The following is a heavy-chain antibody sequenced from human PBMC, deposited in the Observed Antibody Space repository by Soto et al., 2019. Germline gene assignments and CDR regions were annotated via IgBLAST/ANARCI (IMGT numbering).Heavy chain of an antibody. J-gene: IGHJ4*02. CDR1: GVTLSNYW. V-gene: IGHV3-74*01. D-gene: IGHD1-26*01. CDR3: ARVSVGAYYFDY. CDR2: INSDGSST. Sequence: EVQLVESGGGLVQPGGSLRLSCAASGVTLSNYWMHWVRQAPGKRLVWVSRINSDGSSTSYADSVKGRFTISRDNAKNTLCLQMDSLRADDTAVYYCARVSVGAYYFDYWGQGTLVTVSS.